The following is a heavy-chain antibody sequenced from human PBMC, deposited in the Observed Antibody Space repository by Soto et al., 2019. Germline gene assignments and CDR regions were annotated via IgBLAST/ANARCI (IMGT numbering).Heavy chain of an antibody. Sequence: PSETLSLTCTVSGGSISSYYWSWIRQPPGKGLEWIGYIYYSGSTNYNPSLKSRVTISVDTSKNQFSLKLSSVTAADTAVYYCAGSQSSGYHRIIPPRFDYWGQGTLVTVSS. CDR1: GGSISSYY. V-gene: IGHV4-59*01. D-gene: IGHD6-25*01. CDR3: AGSQSSGYHRIIPPRFDY. CDR2: IYYSGST. J-gene: IGHJ4*02.